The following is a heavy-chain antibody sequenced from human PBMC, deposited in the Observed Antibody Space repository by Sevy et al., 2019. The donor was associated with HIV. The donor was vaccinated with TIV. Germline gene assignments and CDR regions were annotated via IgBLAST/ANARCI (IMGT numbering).Heavy chain of an antibody. CDR3: TREAIAGRKFDYFDY. J-gene: IGHJ4*02. CDR1: GYTVSDYY. D-gene: IGHD6-13*01. V-gene: IGHV1-2*06. Sequence: ASVKVSCKASGYTVSDYYIHWVRQAPGQGLEWMGRIKPDTGRPNYVQKFQGRVTMTRDTSINTLYMEMNSLRSDDTAIYYCTREAIAGRKFDYFDYWGRGTLVTVSS. CDR2: IKPDTGRP.